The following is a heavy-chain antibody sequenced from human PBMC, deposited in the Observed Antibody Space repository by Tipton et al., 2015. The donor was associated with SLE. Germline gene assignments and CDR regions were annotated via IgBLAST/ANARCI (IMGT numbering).Heavy chain of an antibody. Sequence: SLRLSCAASGFTFDGHAMHWVRQAPGKGLEWVANIKQDGSEKYYVDSVKGRFTISRDNAKNSLYLQMNSLRAEDTAVYYYARVPNHETWLKLRLYYFDHWGQGTLVTVSA. CDR1: GFTFDGHA. V-gene: IGHV3-7*01. J-gene: IGHJ4*02. D-gene: IGHD5-24*01. CDR2: IKQDGSEK. CDR3: ARVPNHETWLKLRLYYFDH.